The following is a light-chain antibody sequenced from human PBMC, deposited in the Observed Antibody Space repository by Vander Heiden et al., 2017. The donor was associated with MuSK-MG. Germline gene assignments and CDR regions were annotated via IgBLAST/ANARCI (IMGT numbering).Light chain of an antibody. CDR1: QSISIW. CDR3: QHYYNFSPWT. V-gene: IGKV1-5*03. CDR2: EAS. Sequence: DIQMTQSPSTLSASAGDRVIITCRASQSISIWLAWYQQKPGKAPNLLIYEASRLERGVPSRFSGSGSETEFTLTISSLQPDDFATYYCQHYYNFSPWTFGQGTKVEIK. J-gene: IGKJ1*01.